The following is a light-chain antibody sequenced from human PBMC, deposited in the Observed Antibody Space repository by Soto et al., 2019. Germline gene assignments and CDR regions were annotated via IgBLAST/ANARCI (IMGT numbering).Light chain of an antibody. CDR1: QSIVTY. CDR2: DAS. Sequence: IQTTQKQSSLSGSVGDRLSVACRASQSIVTYLNWYQQKPGKAPKVLIYDASSLKSGVPSRFSGSGSGTDFTLTISSLQPEDFVTYYCPQFNSFPLTFGGGTKVDIK. V-gene: IGKV1-13*02. CDR3: PQFNSFPLT. J-gene: IGKJ4*01.